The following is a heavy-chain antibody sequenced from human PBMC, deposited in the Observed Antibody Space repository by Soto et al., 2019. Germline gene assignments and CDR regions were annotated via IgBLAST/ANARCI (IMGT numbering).Heavy chain of an antibody. CDR1: GFTFSSYA. V-gene: IGHV3-23*01. D-gene: IGHD5-18*01. CDR3: SKSVDTAMDPRVYYYYYMDV. J-gene: IGHJ6*03. Sequence: GGSLILSCAASGFTFSSYAMSWVRQAPGKGLEWVSAISGSGGSTYYADSVKGRFTISRDNSKNTLYLQMNSLRAEDTAVYYCSKSVDTAMDPRVYYYYYMDVWGKGTTVTVSS. CDR2: ISGSGGST.